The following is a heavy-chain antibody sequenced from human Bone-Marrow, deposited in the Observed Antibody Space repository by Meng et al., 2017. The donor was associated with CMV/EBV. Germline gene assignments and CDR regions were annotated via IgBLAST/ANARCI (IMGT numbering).Heavy chain of an antibody. CDR1: GFTFSSYE. CDR3: ARYCSSTSCYRVFDY. D-gene: IGHD2-2*02. CDR2: ISSSGSTI. Sequence: LSLTCAASGFTFSSYEMNWVRQAPGKGLEWVSYISSSGSTIYYADSVKGRFTISRDNAKNSLYLQMNSLRAEDTAVYYCARYCSSTSCYRVFDYWGQGTLVTVSS. J-gene: IGHJ4*02. V-gene: IGHV3-48*03.